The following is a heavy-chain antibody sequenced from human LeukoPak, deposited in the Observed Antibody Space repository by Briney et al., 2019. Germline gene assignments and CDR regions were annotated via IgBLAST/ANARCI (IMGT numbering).Heavy chain of an antibody. V-gene: IGHV3-66*02. D-gene: IGHD2-2*01. CDR2: IYSGGST. CDR1: GFTVSSNY. CDR3: ARQGKYCSSTSCYPYYYYYYMDV. J-gene: IGHJ6*03. Sequence: PGGSLRLSCAASGFTVSSNYMSWVRQAPGKGLEWVSVIYSGGSTYYADSVKGRFTISRDNSKNTLYLQMNSLRAEDTAVYYCARQGKYCSSTSCYPYYYYYYMDVWGKGTTVTVSS.